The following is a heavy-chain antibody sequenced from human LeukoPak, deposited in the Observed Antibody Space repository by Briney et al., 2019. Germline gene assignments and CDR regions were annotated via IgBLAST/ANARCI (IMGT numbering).Heavy chain of an antibody. V-gene: IGHV4-59*01. D-gene: IGHD4-17*01. CDR2: TYNSGAT. J-gene: IGHJ5*02. Sequence: PSETLSLTCTVSGGSICSFFWNWIRQPPGEGREWIGFTYNSGATTYTTSPKSRVTMSLDTSTNQFSLKLTSVTAADTAFYYCARSRGGFGDYGSWFDPWGQGTLVTVSS. CDR3: ARSRGGFGDYGSWFDP. CDR1: GGSICSFF.